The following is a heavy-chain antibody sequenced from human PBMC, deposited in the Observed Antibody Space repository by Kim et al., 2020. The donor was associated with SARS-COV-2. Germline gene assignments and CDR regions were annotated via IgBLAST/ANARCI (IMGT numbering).Heavy chain of an antibody. D-gene: IGHD3-3*01. J-gene: IGHJ4*02. CDR1: GGSISSYY. CDR2: IYYSGST. CDR3: THSILRDLYFDY. V-gene: IGHV4-59*13. Sequence: SETLSLTCTVSGGSISSYYWSWIRQPPGKGLEWIGYIYYSGSTNYNPSLKSRVTISVDTSKNQFSLKLSSVTAADTAVYYCTHSILRDLYFDYWGQGTLVTVSS.